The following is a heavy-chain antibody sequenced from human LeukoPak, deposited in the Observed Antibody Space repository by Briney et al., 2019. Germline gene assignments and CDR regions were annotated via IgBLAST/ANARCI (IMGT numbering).Heavy chain of an antibody. J-gene: IGHJ4*02. D-gene: IGHD1-26*01. CDR2: ISDSGRST. Sequence: PGGSLRLSCAASGFTFRNYAMHWVRQAPGKGLEYVSAISDSGRSTFYADSVKGRFTISRDNSKKTLYLQMGSLRVDDMAMYYCAKDLQDGGAWDYYFDYWGQGTLVTVSS. CDR1: GFTFRNYA. V-gene: IGHV3-64*02. CDR3: AKDLQDGGAWDYYFDY.